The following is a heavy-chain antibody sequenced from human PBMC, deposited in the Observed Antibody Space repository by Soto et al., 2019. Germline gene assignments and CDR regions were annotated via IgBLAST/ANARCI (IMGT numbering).Heavy chain of an antibody. J-gene: IGHJ6*02. CDR2: TIPIFGTA. D-gene: IGHD3-3*01. Sequence: AASVKVSCKASGGTFSSYAISWVRQAPGQGLEWMGGTIPIFGTANYAQKFQGRVTITADKSTSTAYMELSSLRSEDTAVYYCATAHYDFWSGYHPYYYYGMDVWGQGNTVTVSS. V-gene: IGHV1-69*06. CDR1: GGTFSSYA. CDR3: ATAHYDFWSGYHPYYYYGMDV.